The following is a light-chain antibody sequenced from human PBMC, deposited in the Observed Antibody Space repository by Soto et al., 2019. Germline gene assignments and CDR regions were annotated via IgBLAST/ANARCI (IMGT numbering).Light chain of an antibody. CDR3: QQYNNWWT. CDR1: QSISSY. V-gene: IGKV1D-13*01. J-gene: IGKJ1*01. CDR2: DAS. Sequence: IQMTQSPSSLSASVGDRVTITCRASQSISSYLNWYQQKPGKAPKLLIYDASILESGVPSRFSGSGSGTEFTLTIYSLQSEDFAIYYCQQYNNWWTFGQGTKGDIK.